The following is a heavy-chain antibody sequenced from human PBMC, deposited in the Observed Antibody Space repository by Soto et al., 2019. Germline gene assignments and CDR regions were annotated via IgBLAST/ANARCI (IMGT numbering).Heavy chain of an antibody. Sequence: EVQLVESGGGLVQPGGSLRLSCAASGFTFSNHWMHWIRQAPGKGLIWVSHMNSDGSSTTYADSVKGRFTISRDNAKNTLYLQMNSLRAEDTAVYYCARDTHYYDTSNYYRTYGMDVWGQGTAV. J-gene: IGHJ6*02. CDR1: GFTFSNHW. CDR3: ARDTHYYDTSNYYRTYGMDV. CDR2: MNSDGSST. V-gene: IGHV3-74*01. D-gene: IGHD3-22*01.